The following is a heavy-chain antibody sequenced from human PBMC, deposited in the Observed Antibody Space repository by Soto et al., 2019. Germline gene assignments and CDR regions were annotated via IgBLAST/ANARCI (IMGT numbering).Heavy chain of an antibody. CDR2: INPSDGST. D-gene: IGHD3-10*01. CDR3: ARRLLGFGAKGCVDV. Sequence: QVQLVQSGAEVKKPGASVKVSCKASGYTFTTYYMHWVRQAPGQGLERMGLINPSDGSTTYAQKFQGRVTMARNTSTSTVYMGLSSLRSEDTAMYYCARRLLGFGAKGCVDVWGQGATVTVSS. V-gene: IGHV1-46*01. J-gene: IGHJ6*02. CDR1: GYTFTTYY.